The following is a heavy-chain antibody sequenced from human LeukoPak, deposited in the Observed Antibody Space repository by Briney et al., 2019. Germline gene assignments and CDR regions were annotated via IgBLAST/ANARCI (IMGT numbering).Heavy chain of an antibody. CDR1: GFTFDDYG. D-gene: IGHD4-17*01. J-gene: IGHJ5*02. Sequence: GGSLRLSCAASGFTFDDYGMSWVRQAPGKGLEWVSSISSSSSYIYYADSVKGRFTISRDNAKNSLYLQMNSLRAEDTAVYYCASLTVTDNWFDPWGQGTLVTVSS. CDR2: ISSSSSYI. CDR3: ASLTVTDNWFDP. V-gene: IGHV3-21*01.